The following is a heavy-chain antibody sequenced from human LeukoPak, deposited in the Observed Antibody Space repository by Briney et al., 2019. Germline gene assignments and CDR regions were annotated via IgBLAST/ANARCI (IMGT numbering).Heavy chain of an antibody. Sequence: PGGSLRLSCAASGFTFSGSAMHWVRQASGEGLEWVGRIRSKANNYATAYAASVKGRFTVSRDDSKNTAYLQMNSLKTEDTAVYYCTRFYDFGLDYWGQGTLVTVSS. CDR3: TRFYDFGLDY. CDR1: GFTFSGSA. D-gene: IGHD3-3*01. J-gene: IGHJ4*02. CDR2: IRSKANNYAT. V-gene: IGHV3-73*01.